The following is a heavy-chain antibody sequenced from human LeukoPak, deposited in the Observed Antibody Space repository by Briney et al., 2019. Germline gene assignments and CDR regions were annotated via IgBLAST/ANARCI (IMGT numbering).Heavy chain of an antibody. Sequence: GGSLRLSCAASGFTFSSAWMTWVRQAPGKGLECVGRIKSKTDGGTTDYAAPVKGRFTISRDDSKNTLYLQMNSLQIEDTAVYYCSAALDYWGQGTLVTVSS. J-gene: IGHJ4*02. V-gene: IGHV3-15*01. CDR3: SAALDY. CDR2: IKSKTDGGTT. CDR1: GFTFSSAW. D-gene: IGHD2-15*01.